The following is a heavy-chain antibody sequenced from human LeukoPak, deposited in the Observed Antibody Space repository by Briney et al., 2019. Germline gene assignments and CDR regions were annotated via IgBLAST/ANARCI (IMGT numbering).Heavy chain of an antibody. Sequence: GGSLRLSCAASGFTFSSYEMKWVRQAPGKGLEWVSYISSSGTTKYYADSVKGRFTISRDNAKNSLYLQMNSLRAEDTAVYYCARDHAYAFDIWGQGTLVTVSS. CDR3: ARDHAYAFDI. CDR1: GFTFSSYE. J-gene: IGHJ3*02. V-gene: IGHV3-48*03. D-gene: IGHD2-2*01. CDR2: ISSSGTTK.